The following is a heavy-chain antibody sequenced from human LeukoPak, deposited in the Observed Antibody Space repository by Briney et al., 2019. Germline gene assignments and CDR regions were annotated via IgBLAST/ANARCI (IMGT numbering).Heavy chain of an antibody. CDR2: IYYSGST. CDR1: GGSISSGGYY. Sequence: PSETLSLTCTVSGGSISSGGYYWSWIRQHPGKGLEWIGYIYYSGSTYYNPSLKSRVTISVDKSKNQFSLKLSSVTAADTAVYYCARDYGSSDYYYYGMDVWGQGTTVTVSS. J-gene: IGHJ6*02. CDR3: ARDYGSSDYYYYGMDV. V-gene: IGHV4-31*03. D-gene: IGHD6-6*01.